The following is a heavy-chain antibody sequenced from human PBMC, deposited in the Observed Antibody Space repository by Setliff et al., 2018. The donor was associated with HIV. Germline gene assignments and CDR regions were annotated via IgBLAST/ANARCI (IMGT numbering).Heavy chain of an antibody. CDR2: IRSKANNYAT. J-gene: IGHJ4*02. V-gene: IGHV3-73*01. D-gene: IGHD6-19*01. Sequence: GSLRLSCAASGFTFSGSAMHWVRQASGKGLEWVGRIRSKANNYATAYAASVKGRFIISRDDSKNTAYLQMNSLKTEDTAVYYCTRTVAGTDYWGQGTLVTVSS. CDR1: GFTFSGSA. CDR3: TRTVAGTDY.